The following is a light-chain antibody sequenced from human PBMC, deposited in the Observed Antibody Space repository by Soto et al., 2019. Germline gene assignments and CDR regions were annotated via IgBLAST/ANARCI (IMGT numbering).Light chain of an antibody. CDR1: QSVLYSSNNKNY. CDR2: WAS. CDR3: QQYYSTPLT. V-gene: IGKV4-1*01. J-gene: IGKJ4*01. Sequence: DIVMTQSPDSLAVSLGERATINCKSSQSVLYSSNNKNYLAWYQQKPGQPPKLLIYWASTRESGVPDRFSGRGSGTDFTLTISSLQAEDVAVYYCQQYYSTPLTLGGGNKVEIK.